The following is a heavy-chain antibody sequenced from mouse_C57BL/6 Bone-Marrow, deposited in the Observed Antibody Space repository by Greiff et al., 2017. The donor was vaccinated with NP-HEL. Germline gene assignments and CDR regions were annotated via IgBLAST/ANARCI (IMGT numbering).Heavy chain of an antibody. J-gene: IGHJ4*01. V-gene: IGHV15-2*01. Sequence: VQLQQSGSELRSPGSSVKLSCKDSDSEVFPIAYMSWVRQKPEHGFEWIGGIPPSIGRTIYGEKFENKATMDADTLSNTSYLKLNSLPSEDSAIYYCARGDDYGGVYYAMDYWGQGTSVTVSS. CDR3: ARGDDYGGVYYAMDY. D-gene: IGHD2-4*01. CDR1: DSEVFPIAY. CDR2: IPPSIGRT.